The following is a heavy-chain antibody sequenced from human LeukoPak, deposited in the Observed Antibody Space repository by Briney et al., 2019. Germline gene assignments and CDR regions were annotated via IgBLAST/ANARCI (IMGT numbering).Heavy chain of an antibody. V-gene: IGHV1-69*05. CDR3: ARTTYYYDSSGYYHLSLYYFDY. Sequence: SVKVSCKASGGTFSSYAISWGRQAPGQGLEWMGGIIPIFGTANYAQKFQGRVTITTDESTSTAYMELSSLRSEDTAVYYCARTTYYYDSSGYYHLSLYYFDYWGQGTLVTVSS. J-gene: IGHJ4*02. CDR2: IIPIFGTA. CDR1: GGTFSSYA. D-gene: IGHD3-22*01.